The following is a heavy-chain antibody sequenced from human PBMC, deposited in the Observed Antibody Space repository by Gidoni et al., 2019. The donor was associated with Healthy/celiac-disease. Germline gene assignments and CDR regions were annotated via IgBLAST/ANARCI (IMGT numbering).Heavy chain of an antibody. CDR3: AKDLGLSGYSKKAIDY. CDR1: GFTFSIYA. J-gene: IGHJ4*02. CDR2: ISGSGGGT. D-gene: IGHD3-3*01. V-gene: IGHV3-23*01. Sequence: EVQLLESGGGFVQPGGSLRLSCAASGFTFSIYAMSWVRQHPGTGLAWVSAISGSGGGTYYADSVKGRFTISRDNSKNTLYMQMNSLRAEDTDVYYCAKDLGLSGYSKKAIDYWGQGTLVTVSS.